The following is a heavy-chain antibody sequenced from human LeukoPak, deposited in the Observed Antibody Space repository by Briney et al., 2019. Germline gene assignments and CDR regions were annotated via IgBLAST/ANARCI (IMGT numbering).Heavy chain of an antibody. J-gene: IGHJ5*02. CDR3: ARDRYSSGWYGFDP. Sequence: SETLSLTCAVYGGSFSGYYWSWIRQPPGKGLEWIGYIYYSGSTNYNPSLKSRVTISVDTSKNQFSLKLSSVTAADTAVYYCARDRYSSGWYGFDPWGQGTLVTVSS. D-gene: IGHD6-19*01. CDR1: GGSFSGYY. CDR2: IYYSGST. V-gene: IGHV4-59*01.